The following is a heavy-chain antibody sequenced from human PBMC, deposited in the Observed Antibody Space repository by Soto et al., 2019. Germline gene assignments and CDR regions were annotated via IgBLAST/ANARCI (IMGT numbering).Heavy chain of an antibody. V-gene: IGHV4-4*02. Sequence: QVQLQESGPGLVKPSGTLSLTCAVSGDSISSDNWWSWVRQPPGKGLEWIGESYHAGSTSYNPSLKSGVTRSLDKSKNQYSRKLSSGTAADTAVYYCARDCSVSTSCSYYGMDVWGQGTTVAVSS. J-gene: IGHJ6*02. CDR1: GDSISSDNW. CDR3: ARDCSVSTSCSYYGMDV. CDR2: SYHAGST. D-gene: IGHD2-2*01.